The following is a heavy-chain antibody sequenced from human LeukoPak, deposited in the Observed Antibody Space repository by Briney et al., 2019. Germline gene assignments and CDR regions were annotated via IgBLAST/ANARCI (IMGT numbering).Heavy chain of an antibody. J-gene: IGHJ4*02. CDR3: ARVDSYGYRGTFDY. V-gene: IGHV1-18*04. Sequence: ASVKVSCKASGYTFTSYGISRVRQAPGQGLEWMGWISAYNGNTNYAQKLQGRVTMTTDTSTSTAYMELRSLRSDDTAVYYCARVDSYGYRGTFDYWGQGTLVTVSS. D-gene: IGHD5-18*01. CDR1: GYTFTSYG. CDR2: ISAYNGNT.